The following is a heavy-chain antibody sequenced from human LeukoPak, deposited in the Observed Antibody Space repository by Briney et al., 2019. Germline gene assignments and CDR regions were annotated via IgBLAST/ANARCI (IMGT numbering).Heavy chain of an antibody. V-gene: IGHV3-7*01. CDR1: GFTFTTYW. D-gene: IGHD3-10*01. J-gene: IGHJ4*02. CDR3: ARFGGPMVRNFDF. Sequence: GGSLRLSCAASGFTFTTYWMSWVRQAPGKGLEWVANINQDGTEKFYVDSVKGRFTISRDNAKNSLYLQMNSLRFEDTAVYYCARFGGPMVRNFDFWGQGTLVTVSS. CDR2: INQDGTEK.